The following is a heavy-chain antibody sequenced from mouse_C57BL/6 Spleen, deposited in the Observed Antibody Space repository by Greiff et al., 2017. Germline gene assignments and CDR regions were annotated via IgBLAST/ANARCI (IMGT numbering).Heavy chain of an antibody. CDR1: GFTFSSYA. Sequence: EVMLVESGGGLVKPGGSLKLSCAASGFTFSSYAMSWVRQTPEKRLEWVATISDGGSYTYYPDNVKGRFTFSRDNAKNNLYLQMSHLKSEDTAMYYCAREGGLRWYFDVWGTGTTVTVSS. J-gene: IGHJ1*03. D-gene: IGHD2-4*01. V-gene: IGHV5-4*01. CDR2: ISDGGSYT. CDR3: AREGGLRWYFDV.